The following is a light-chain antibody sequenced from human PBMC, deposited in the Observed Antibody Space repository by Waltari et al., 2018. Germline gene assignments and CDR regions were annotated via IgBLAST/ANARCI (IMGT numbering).Light chain of an antibody. CDR3: CSYTTTTTVV. J-gene: IGLJ3*02. V-gene: IGLV2-14*01. Sequence: QSALTQPASVSGSPGQSITISCPGTSSDVGGYNFVPWYHQHPGKAPKLMIYEVTNRPSGVSNRFSGSKSGNTASLTISGLLAEDEADYYCCSYTTTTTVVFGGGTKLTVL. CDR2: EVT. CDR1: SSDVGGYNF.